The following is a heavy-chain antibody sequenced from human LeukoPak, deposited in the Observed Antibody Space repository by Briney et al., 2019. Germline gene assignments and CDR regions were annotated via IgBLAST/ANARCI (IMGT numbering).Heavy chain of an antibody. V-gene: IGHV1-18*04. CDR3: AREEYYGSGSYPHFDY. Sequence: GASVKVSCKASGYNFISYGISWVRQAPGQGLEWMGWINAYNGNTNYAQKYQGRVTMTTDTSTSTAYMELRSLRSDDTAVYYCAREEYYGSGSYPHFDYWGQGTLVTVSS. J-gene: IGHJ4*02. CDR2: INAYNGNT. D-gene: IGHD3-10*01. CDR1: GYNFISYG.